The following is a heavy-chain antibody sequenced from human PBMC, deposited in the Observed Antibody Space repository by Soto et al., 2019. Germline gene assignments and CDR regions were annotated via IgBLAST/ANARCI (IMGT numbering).Heavy chain of an antibody. D-gene: IGHD1-20*01. CDR1: GGTFRNHS. V-gene: IGHV1-69*12. J-gene: IGHJ5*02. CDR3: ARDSDCITTCDDWFDP. CDR2: IIPLSGTI. Sequence: QVQLVQSGAEVKKPGSSVKVSCKASGGTFRNHSYSWVRRAPGQGLEWMGGIIPLSGTINYAQKFQGRVTITAESTNTAYMELSGLRSEDTAVYYCARDSDCITTCDDWFDPWGQGTLVTVSS.